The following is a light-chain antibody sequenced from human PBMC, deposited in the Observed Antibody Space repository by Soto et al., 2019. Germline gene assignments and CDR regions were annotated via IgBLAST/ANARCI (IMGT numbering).Light chain of an antibody. CDR3: QQRSSSWPIT. CDR1: PTLSVT. J-gene: IGKJ5*01. CDR2: DAS. Sequence: IVMTQSPPVLSESPGGSATLSCRASPTLSVTLAWYQQKPGQAPRRLIYDASNSATGSPARISSSGSGTDFTLTTSSRQDHEVSAYYCQQRSSSWPITFGQGTRLEI. V-gene: IGKV3-11*01.